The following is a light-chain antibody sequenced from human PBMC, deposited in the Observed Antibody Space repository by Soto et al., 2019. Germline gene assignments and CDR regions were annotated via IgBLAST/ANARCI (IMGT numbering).Light chain of an antibody. CDR2: WAS. CDR3: QQYNIWPPYT. J-gene: IGKJ2*01. Sequence: DIVMTQSPDSLAVSLGERATINCKSSQSVLYSSNNKNSVAWYQQKPGQPPQLLIYWASTRESGVPDRFSGSESGTDFTLTISSLQAEDVAVYYCQQYNIWPPYTFGQGTKLEIK. CDR1: QSVLYSSNNKNS. V-gene: IGKV4-1*01.